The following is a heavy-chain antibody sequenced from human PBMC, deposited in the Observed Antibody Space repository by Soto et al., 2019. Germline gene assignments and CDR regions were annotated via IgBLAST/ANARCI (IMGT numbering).Heavy chain of an antibody. CDR2: ISAYNGNT. D-gene: IGHD5-12*01. J-gene: IGHJ6*02. Sequence: GASVKVSCKASGYTFTSYGISWVRQAPGQGLEWMGWISAYNGNTNYAQKLQGRVTMTTDTSTSTAYMELRSLRSDDTAVYYCARDQAVRDGYNADGMDVWGQGTTVTVSS. CDR3: ARDQAVRDGYNADGMDV. V-gene: IGHV1-18*04. CDR1: GYTFTSYG.